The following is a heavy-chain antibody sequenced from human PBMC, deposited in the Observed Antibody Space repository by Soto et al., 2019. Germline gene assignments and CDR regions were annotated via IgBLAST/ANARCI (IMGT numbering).Heavy chain of an antibody. CDR2: ISYDGSNK. Sequence: GGSLRLSCAASGFTFSSYAMHWVRQAPGKGLEWVAVISYDGSNKYYADSVKGRFTISRDNSKNTLYLQMNSLRAEDTAVYYCARDLQSWQYYYDSSGYHTFGYWGQGTLVTVSS. J-gene: IGHJ4*02. D-gene: IGHD3-22*01. CDR3: ARDLQSWQYYYDSSGYHTFGY. CDR1: GFTFSSYA. V-gene: IGHV3-30-3*01.